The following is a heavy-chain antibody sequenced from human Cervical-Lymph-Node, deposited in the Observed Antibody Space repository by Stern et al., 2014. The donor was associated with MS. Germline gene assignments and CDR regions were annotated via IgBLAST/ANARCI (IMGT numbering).Heavy chain of an antibody. CDR1: GASIGSSHW. CDR2: IYHTGNT. CDR3: AKEGRESRFDS. Sequence: QVQLQESGPGLVKPSGTLSLTCAVSGASIGSSHWWSWVRQPPGKGQEWSGDIYHTGNTNSIPSLKSRVTVSLDKSKNQFSLRLNAETAADTAIYYCAKEGRESRFDSWGQGTLVTVSS. V-gene: IGHV4-4*02. J-gene: IGHJ4*02.